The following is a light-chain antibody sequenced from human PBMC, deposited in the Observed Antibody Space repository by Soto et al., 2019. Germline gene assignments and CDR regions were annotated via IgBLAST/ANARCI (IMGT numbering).Light chain of an antibody. V-gene: IGLV1-40*01. J-gene: IGLJ1*01. CDR3: QSYDTSRRAYV. CDR1: SSNVGADYH. Sequence: QSVLTQPPSVSGAPGQRVTIFCAGSSSNVGADYHVHWYQQLPGTAPRLLIYGNTNRPSGLPVRFSGSKSGTSASLAITGLQADDEADSYCQSYDTSRRAYVFGTGT. CDR2: GNT.